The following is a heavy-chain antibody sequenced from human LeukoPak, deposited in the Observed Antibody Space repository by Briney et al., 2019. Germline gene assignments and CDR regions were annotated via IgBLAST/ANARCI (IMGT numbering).Heavy chain of an antibody. CDR1: GGSISSYY. Sequence: SEPLSLTCTVSGGSISSYYWSWIRPPPGKGLEWIGYIYYSGSTYYNPSLKSRVTISVDTSKNQFSLKLSSVTAADTAVYYCARGGRQLWSDYWGQGTLVTVSS. J-gene: IGHJ4*02. D-gene: IGHD5-18*01. V-gene: IGHV4-59*12. CDR2: IYYSGST. CDR3: ARGGRQLWSDY.